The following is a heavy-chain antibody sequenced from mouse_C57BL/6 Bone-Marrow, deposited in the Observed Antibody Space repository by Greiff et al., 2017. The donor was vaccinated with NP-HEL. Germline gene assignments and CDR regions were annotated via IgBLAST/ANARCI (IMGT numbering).Heavy chain of an antibody. V-gene: IGHV1-55*01. CDR3: ARSIYDGYDGAFSPWFAY. CDR2: IYPGSGST. D-gene: IGHD2-2*01. Sequence: QVQLQQPGAELVKPGASVKMSCKASGYTFTSYWITWVKQRPGQGLEWIGDIYPGSGSTNYNEKFKSKATLTVDTSSSTAYMQLSSLTSEDSAVYYCARSIYDGYDGAFSPWFAYWGQGTLVTVSA. CDR1: GYTFTSYW. J-gene: IGHJ3*01.